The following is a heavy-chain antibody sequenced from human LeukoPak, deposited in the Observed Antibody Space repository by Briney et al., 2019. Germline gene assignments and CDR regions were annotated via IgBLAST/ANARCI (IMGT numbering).Heavy chain of an antibody. CDR1: GGTFSSYA. V-gene: IGHV1-69*04. CDR2: IIPILGIA. J-gene: IGHJ4*02. CDR3: ARGYSNYPFDY. Sequence: SVKVSCKASGGTFSSYAISWVRQAPGQGLEWMGRIIPILGIANYAQKFQGRVTITADKSTSTAYMELSSLRSEDTAVYYCARGYSNYPFDYWGQGTLVTVST. D-gene: IGHD4-11*01.